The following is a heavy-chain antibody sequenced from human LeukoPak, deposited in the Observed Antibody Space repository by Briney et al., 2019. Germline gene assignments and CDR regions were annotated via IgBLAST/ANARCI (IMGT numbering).Heavy chain of an antibody. Sequence: PSETLSLTCIVSRGSISSSSYYWGWIRQPPGKGLERNGSIYFSGSTSYNPSLKSRVTISVDTSKNQFSLRLSSVSAADTAVYYCARRRYSGSYFLGHFDYWGQGTLVTVSS. CDR3: ARRRYSGSYFLGHFDY. V-gene: IGHV4-39*01. J-gene: IGHJ4*02. D-gene: IGHD1-26*01. CDR2: IYFSGST. CDR1: RGSISSSSYY.